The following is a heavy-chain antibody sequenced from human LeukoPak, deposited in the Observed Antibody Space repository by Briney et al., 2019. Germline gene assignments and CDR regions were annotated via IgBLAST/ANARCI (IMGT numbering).Heavy chain of an antibody. D-gene: IGHD5-18*01. CDR2: INHSGST. CDR3: ARGRDTAMARPPIYYYYMDV. Sequence: NSSETLSLTCAVYGGSFSGYYWSWLRQPPGKGLEWIGEINHSGSTNYNPSLKSRVTISVDTSKNQFSLKLSSVTAADTAVYYCARGRDTAMARPPIYYYYMDVWGKGTTVTVSS. J-gene: IGHJ6*03. CDR1: GGSFSGYY. V-gene: IGHV4-34*01.